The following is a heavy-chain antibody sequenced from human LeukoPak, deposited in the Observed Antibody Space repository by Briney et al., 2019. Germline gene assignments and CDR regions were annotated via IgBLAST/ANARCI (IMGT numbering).Heavy chain of an antibody. CDR2: IYYSGST. CDR1: GGSISSYY. V-gene: IGHV4-59*01. Sequence: KPSETLSLTCTVSGGSISSYYWSWIRQPPGKGLEWIGYIYYSGSTNYNPSLKSRVTISVDTSKNQFSLKLSSVTAADTAVYYRARMGRRGYFDYWGQGTLVTVSS. CDR3: ARMGRRGYFDY. D-gene: IGHD1-26*01. J-gene: IGHJ4*02.